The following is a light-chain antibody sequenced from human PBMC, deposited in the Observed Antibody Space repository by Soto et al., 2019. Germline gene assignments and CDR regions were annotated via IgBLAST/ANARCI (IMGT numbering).Light chain of an antibody. CDR2: AAS. CDR1: QGISNY. J-gene: IGKJ4*01. V-gene: IGKV1-27*01. CDR3: QKYNSAPPLT. Sequence: DIQMTQSPSSLSASVGDRVTITCRASQGISNYLAWYQQKPGKVPKLLIYAASTVQSGGPSRFSGSGSGTDFTLTISSLQPEDVATYYCQKYNSAPPLTFGGGTKVEIK.